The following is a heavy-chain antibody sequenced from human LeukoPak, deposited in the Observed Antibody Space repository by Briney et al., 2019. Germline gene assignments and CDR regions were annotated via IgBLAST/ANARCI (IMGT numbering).Heavy chain of an antibody. V-gene: IGHV3-13*01. CDR3: VRQPDSARYGFDY. CDR1: GFTFDNND. D-gene: IGHD1-14*01. Sequence: GGSLRLSCEVSGFTFDNNDMHWVRQSTGKGLEWVSAIGSAGYTYYAESVRGRFTITRDAAKQSLYLQMNSLRVEDTAVYHCVRQPDSARYGFDYWGRGTQVTVSS. J-gene: IGHJ4*02. CDR2: IGSAGYT.